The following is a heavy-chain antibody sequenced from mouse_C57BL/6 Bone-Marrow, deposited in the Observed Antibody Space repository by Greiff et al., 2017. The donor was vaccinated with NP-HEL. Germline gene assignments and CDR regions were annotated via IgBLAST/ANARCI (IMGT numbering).Heavy chain of an antibody. Sequence: EVQVVESGGGLVQPGGSLKLSCAASGFTFSDYYMYWVRQTPEKRLEWVAYISNGGGSTYYPDTVKGRFTISRDNAKNTLYLQMSRLKSEDTAMYYCARERYDYDWYFDGWGTGTTVTVSS. CDR3: ARERYDYDWYFDG. V-gene: IGHV5-12*01. J-gene: IGHJ1*03. D-gene: IGHD2-4*01. CDR1: GFTFSDYY. CDR2: ISNGGGST.